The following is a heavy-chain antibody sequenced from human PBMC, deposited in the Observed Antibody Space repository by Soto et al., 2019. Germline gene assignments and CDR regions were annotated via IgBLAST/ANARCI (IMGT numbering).Heavy chain of an antibody. D-gene: IGHD3-22*01. J-gene: IGHJ4*02. V-gene: IGHV1-18*01. CDR2: ISTYNGNT. CDR3: ARGPTEYHDNRGNYFFDY. CDR1: GYSFITYG. Sequence: QVQLVQSGAEVKKPGASVKVSCKVSGYSFITYGVSWVRQAPGQGLDWMGWISTYNGNTKYAERLQGRVTMTTDTTTSTAYMELRSLRSDDTAVYYCARGPTEYHDNRGNYFFDYWGQGTLVTVSS.